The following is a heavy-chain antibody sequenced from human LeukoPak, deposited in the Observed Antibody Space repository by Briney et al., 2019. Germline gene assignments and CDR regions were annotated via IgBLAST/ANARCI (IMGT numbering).Heavy chain of an antibody. CDR3: ARVGEYCTNGVCYLRYFDY. V-gene: IGHV1-2*02. D-gene: IGHD2-8*01. CDR1: GYTFTGYY. J-gene: IGHJ4*02. CDR2: INPNSGGT. Sequence: ASVKVSCKASGYTFTGYYMHWVRQAPGQGLEWMGRINPNSGGTNYAQKFQGRVTMTRDTSISTAYMELSRLRSDDTAVYYCARVGEYCTNGVCYLRYFDYWGQGTLVTVSS.